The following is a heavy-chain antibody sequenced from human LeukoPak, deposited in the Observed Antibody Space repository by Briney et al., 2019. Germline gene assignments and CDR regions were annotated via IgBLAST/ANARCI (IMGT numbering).Heavy chain of an antibody. V-gene: IGHV1-69-2*01. D-gene: IGHD5-18*01. CDR3: ATASGYSYGHPWDFDY. J-gene: IGHJ4*02. Sequence: ASVKVSCKVSGYTFTDYYMHWAQQAPGKGLEWMGLVDPEDGETIYAEKFQGRVTITADTSTDTAYMELSSLRSEDTAVYYCATASGYSYGHPWDFDYWGQGTLVTVSS. CDR1: GYTFTDYY. CDR2: VDPEDGET.